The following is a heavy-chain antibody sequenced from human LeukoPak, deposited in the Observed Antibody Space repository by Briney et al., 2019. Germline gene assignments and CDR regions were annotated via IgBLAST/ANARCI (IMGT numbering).Heavy chain of an antibody. D-gene: IGHD3-10*01. V-gene: IGHV1-69*04. J-gene: IGHJ5*02. CDR1: GGTFSSYA. CDR2: IIPILGIA. Sequence: WASVKVSCKASGGTFSSYAISWVRQAPGQGLEWMGRIIPILGIANYAQKFQGRVTITADKSTSTAYMELSSLRSEDTAVYYCARDLHGSGSYYNAGEDGHWFDPWGQGTLVTVSS. CDR3: ARDLHGSGSYYNAGEDGHWFDP.